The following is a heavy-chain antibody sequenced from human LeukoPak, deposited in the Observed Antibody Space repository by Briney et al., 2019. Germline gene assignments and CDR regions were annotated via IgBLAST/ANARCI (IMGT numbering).Heavy chain of an antibody. V-gene: IGHV1-69*06. D-gene: IGHD2-15*01. Sequence: SVKVSCKASGGTFSSYAISWVRQAPGQGLEWMGGIIPIFGTANYAQKFQGRVTITADKSTSTAYMELSGLRSEDTAMYYCARSPPYCSGGSCYFYYWGQGTLVTVSS. CDR2: IIPIFGTA. CDR1: GGTFSSYA. J-gene: IGHJ4*02. CDR3: ARSPPYCSGGSCYFYY.